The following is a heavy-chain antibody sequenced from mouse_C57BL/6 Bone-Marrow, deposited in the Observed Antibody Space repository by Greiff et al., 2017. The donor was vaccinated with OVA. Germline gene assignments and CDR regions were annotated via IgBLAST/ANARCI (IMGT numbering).Heavy chain of an antibody. V-gene: IGHV5-9-1*02. CDR1: GFTFSSYA. D-gene: IGHD1-1*01. CDR2: ISSGGDYI. Sequence: EVKLMESGEGLVKPGGSLKLSCAASGFTFSSYAMSWVRQTPEKRLEWVAYISSGGDYIYYADTVKGRFTISRDNARNTLYLQMSSLKSEDTAMYYCTRDHHYYGSSYFDYWGQGTTLTVSS. J-gene: IGHJ2*01. CDR3: TRDHHYYGSSYFDY.